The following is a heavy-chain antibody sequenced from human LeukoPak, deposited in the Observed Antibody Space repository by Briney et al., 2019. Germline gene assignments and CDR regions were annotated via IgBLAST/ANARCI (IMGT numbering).Heavy chain of an antibody. CDR1: GGSISSSSYY. CDR3: ASLVLGYSYGSLFDY. D-gene: IGHD5-18*01. CDR2: IYYSGST. Sequence: SETLSLTCTVSGGSISSSSYYWGWIRQPPGKGLEWIGSIYYSGSTYYNPSLKSRVTISVDTSKNQFSLKLSSVTAADTAVYYCASLVLGYSYGSLFDYWGQGTLVTVSS. V-gene: IGHV4-39*07. J-gene: IGHJ4*02.